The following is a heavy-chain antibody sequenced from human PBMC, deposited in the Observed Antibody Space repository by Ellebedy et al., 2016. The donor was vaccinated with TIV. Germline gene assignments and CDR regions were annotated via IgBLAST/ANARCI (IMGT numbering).Heavy chain of an antibody. Sequence: GESLKISCAASGFTFSSYAMSWVRQAPGKGLEWVAVIWFDGSNENYADSVKGRFTISRDNSKNTVFLQMNSLRAEDTAVYYCTKPYDILISPFHHWGQGTLVTVSP. CDR2: IWFDGSNE. CDR3: TKPYDILISPFHH. J-gene: IGHJ1*01. CDR1: GFTFSSYA. V-gene: IGHV3-33*03. D-gene: IGHD3-9*01.